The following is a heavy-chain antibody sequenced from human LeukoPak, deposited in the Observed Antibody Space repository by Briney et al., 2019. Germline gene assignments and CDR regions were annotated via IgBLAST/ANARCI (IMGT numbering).Heavy chain of an antibody. CDR1: GFIFDDYG. J-gene: IGHJ4*02. D-gene: IGHD4-17*01. Sequence: GGSLRLSCAASGFIFDDYGMSWVRHAPGKGLEWVSGINWNGGSVGYADSVKGRFTISRDNAKNSLYLQMNSLRAEDTAFYYCARGIGRTTYYFDYWGQGTLVTVSS. CDR3: ARGIGRTTYYFDY. V-gene: IGHV3-20*04. CDR2: INWNGGSV.